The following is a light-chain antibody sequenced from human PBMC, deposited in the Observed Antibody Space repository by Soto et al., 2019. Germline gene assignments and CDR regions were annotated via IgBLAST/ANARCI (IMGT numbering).Light chain of an antibody. CDR2: DAS. V-gene: IGKV1-9*01. CDR1: QGISTY. CDR3: EQLNGYVALT. Sequence: DIQLTQSPSFLSASVGDRVTITCRASQGISTYLAWYQQKPGKAPKLLIYDASTLQSGVPSRFNGSGSGTEFTLTMSSLQPEDLATYYCEQLNGYVALTFGGGTKVELK. J-gene: IGKJ4*01.